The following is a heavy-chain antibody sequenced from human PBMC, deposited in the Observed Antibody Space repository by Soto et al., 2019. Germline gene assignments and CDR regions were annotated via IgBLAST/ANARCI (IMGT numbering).Heavy chain of an antibody. CDR2: IYYSGST. CDR1: GGSISSYT. CDR3: ARGDSNNWYFDL. Sequence: QVQLQESGPGLVKPSETLSLTCIISGGSISSYTWSWIRQSPGKGLEWIGDIYYSGSTTYNPSLRSRXXIXVXKSKNQFSLKLSSVTAADTAVYYCARGDSNNWYFDLWGRGTLVTVSS. D-gene: IGHD6-13*01. V-gene: IGHV4-59*08. J-gene: IGHJ2*01.